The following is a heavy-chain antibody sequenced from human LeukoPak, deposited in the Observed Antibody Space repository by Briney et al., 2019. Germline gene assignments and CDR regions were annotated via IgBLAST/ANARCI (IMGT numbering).Heavy chain of an antibody. D-gene: IGHD3-22*01. J-gene: IGHJ5*02. CDR2: IFYSGST. Sequence: SETLSLTCTVSGGSLSRSTYYWGWIRQPPGKGLQWIGNIFYSGSTYYNPSLESRLTVSVDTSKNQFSLKLSSVTAADTAVYYCARVITMIAGNWFDPWGQGTLVTVSS. V-gene: IGHV4-39*01. CDR1: GGSLSRSTYY. CDR3: ARVITMIAGNWFDP.